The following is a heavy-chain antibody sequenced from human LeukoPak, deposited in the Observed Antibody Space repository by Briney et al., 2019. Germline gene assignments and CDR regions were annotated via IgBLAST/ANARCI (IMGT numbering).Heavy chain of an antibody. Sequence: PGGFLRLSCIASGFTFSSYWMAWVRQVPGKGLEWRANIKPDGTDKYYVESVKGRFTISRDNAKSSLYLQMSSLGVEDTAVYYCARRDTPSKWYYYIDVWGKGTTVRVSS. V-gene: IGHV3-7*01. J-gene: IGHJ6*03. D-gene: IGHD2-15*01. CDR2: IKPDGTDK. CDR1: GFTFSSYW. CDR3: ARRDTPSKWYYYIDV.